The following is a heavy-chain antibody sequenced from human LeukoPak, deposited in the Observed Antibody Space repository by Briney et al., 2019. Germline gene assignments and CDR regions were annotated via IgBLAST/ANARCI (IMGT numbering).Heavy chain of an antibody. Sequence: PGGSLRLSCAASGFTFDDYAMHWVRQAPGKGLEWVSGIGWNIGSIGYADSVKGRFTVSRDNAKNSLYLQMNSLRAEDTALYYCAKDMAYDSSGYYSASFDYWGQGTLVTVSS. CDR1: GFTFDDYA. V-gene: IGHV3-9*01. D-gene: IGHD3-22*01. CDR3: AKDMAYDSSGYYSASFDY. CDR2: IGWNIGSI. J-gene: IGHJ4*02.